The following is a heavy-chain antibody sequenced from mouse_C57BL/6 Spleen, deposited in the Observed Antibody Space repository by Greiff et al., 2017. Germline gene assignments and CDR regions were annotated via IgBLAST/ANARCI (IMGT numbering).Heavy chain of an antibody. CDR3: ERGGGGEGYDDWFAE. CDR1: GYTFTSYW. V-gene: IGHV1-53*01. D-gene: IGHD2-14*01. CDR2: INPSNGGT. J-gene: IGHJ3*01. Sequence: QVQLQQPGTELVKPGASVKLSCKASGYTFTSYWMHWVKQRPGQGLEWIGNINPSNGGTNYNEKFKSKATLTVDKSSSTAYMQLSSRTSEDSAVYDGERGGGGEGYDDWFAEWGQGTRGTVSA.